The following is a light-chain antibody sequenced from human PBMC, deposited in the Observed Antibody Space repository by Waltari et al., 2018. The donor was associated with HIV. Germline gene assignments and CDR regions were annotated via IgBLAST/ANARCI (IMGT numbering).Light chain of an antibody. CDR3: QQRSNWPPT. CDR2: DAS. V-gene: IGKV3-11*01. Sequence: EIVLTQSPATLSLSPGDRATLPGRASHSVSINLAWYQQKPGQAPRLLIYDASNRATGIPARFSGSGSGTDFTLTISSLEPEDFAVYYCQQRSNWPPTFGQGTKVEIK. CDR1: HSVSIN. J-gene: IGKJ1*01.